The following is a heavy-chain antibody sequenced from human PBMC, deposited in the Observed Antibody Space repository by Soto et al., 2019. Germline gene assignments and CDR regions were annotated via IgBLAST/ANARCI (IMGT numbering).Heavy chain of an antibody. CDR1: GFTFSSYS. V-gene: IGHV3-21*01. Sequence: EVQLVESGGGLVKPGGSLRLSCAASGFTFSSYSMNWVRQAPGKGLEWVSSISSSSSYIYYADSVKGRFTISRDNDKNSLYLQMNRQRAEDAAVYYGASNPVDTAMVSAGKGFDYWGQGTLVTVSS. CDR3: ASNPVDTAMVSAGKGFDY. CDR2: ISSSSSYI. D-gene: IGHD5-18*01. J-gene: IGHJ4*02.